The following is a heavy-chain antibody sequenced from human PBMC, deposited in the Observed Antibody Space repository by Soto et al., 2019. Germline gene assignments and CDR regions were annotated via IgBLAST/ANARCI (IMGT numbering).Heavy chain of an antibody. Sequence: SGPTLVNPTQTLTLTCSFSGFSLTTLGMSVSWVRQPPGKALEWLALINWEDDKYYRPSLETRLTISKDTSTNRVLLTMTKLDPADTATYYCVRGEVPSTMVMFFDYWGQGALVTVSS. J-gene: IGHJ4*02. V-gene: IGHV2-70*20. CDR2: INWEDDK. CDR3: VRGEVPSTMVMFFDY. D-gene: IGHD3-10*01. CDR1: GFSLTTLGMS.